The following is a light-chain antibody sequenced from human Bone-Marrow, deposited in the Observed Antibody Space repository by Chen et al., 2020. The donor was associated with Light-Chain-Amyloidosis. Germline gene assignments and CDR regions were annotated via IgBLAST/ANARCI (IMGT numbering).Light chain of an antibody. CDR3: QSADSSGTYEVI. CDR1: DLPTKY. CDR2: RDT. Sequence: SYELTQPPSASVSPGQTARITCSGDDLPTKYVYWYQQKPGQAPVLVIHRDTERPSGISERFSGSSSGTTATFTISGVQAEDEADYHCQSADSSGTYEVIFGGGTKLTVL. V-gene: IGLV3-25*03. J-gene: IGLJ2*01.